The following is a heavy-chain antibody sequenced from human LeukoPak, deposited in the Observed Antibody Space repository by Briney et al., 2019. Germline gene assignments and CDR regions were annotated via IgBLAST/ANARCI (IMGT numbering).Heavy chain of an antibody. CDR2: ISYDASNK. D-gene: IGHD3-10*01. CDR1: GFTFSTYA. J-gene: IGHJ4*02. V-gene: IGHV3-30-3*01. Sequence: PGRSLRLSCSASGFTFSTYAMHWVRQAPGKGLEWVAFISYDASNKYYADSVKGRFIISRDNSKNTLYLQMNSLRAEDTAMYYCARGGLYIDYWGQGTLVTVSS. CDR3: ARGGLYIDY.